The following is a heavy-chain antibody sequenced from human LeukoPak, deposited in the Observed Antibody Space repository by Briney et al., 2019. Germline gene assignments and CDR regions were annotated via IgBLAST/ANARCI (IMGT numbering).Heavy chain of an antibody. Sequence: GGALRLSCAGSGFTFSSDAMSWVRQARGKGVEWVSAISGSGADTYYADSVKGRFTISRDNSKNTLFLQMNSLRAEDSAVYYCAKDTTTHTVTTHYFDYWGQGSLVTVSS. CDR3: AKDTTTHTVTTHYFDY. CDR1: GFTFSSDA. CDR2: ISGSGADT. J-gene: IGHJ4*02. D-gene: IGHD4-17*01. V-gene: IGHV3-23*01.